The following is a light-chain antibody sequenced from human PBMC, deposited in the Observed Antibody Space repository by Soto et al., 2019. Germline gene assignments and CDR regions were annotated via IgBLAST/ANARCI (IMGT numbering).Light chain of an antibody. J-gene: IGKJ5*01. CDR1: QSLLHSNGYNY. CDR2: LAS. Sequence: DSVMIHSRFYRPVTTGVLASISFRSIQSLLHSNGYNYLDCYLQKPGQSPQLLIYLASSRSSGVPDRFSGSGSGTDFTLNISRLEAEDVGTYYCLQGLQTRPTFGQGTRLEIK. CDR3: LQGLQTRPT. V-gene: IGKV2-28*01.